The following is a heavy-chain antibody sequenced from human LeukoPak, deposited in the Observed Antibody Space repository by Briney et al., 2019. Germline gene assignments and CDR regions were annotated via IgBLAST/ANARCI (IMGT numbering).Heavy chain of an antibody. CDR2: INPNSGGT. D-gene: IGHD3-10*01. V-gene: IGHV1-2*02. CDR3: ARAPYYYGSGSLGPNDAFDI. Sequence: ASVKVSCKASGYTFTGYYMHWVRQAPGQGLEWMGWINPNSGGTNYAQKFQGRVTMTRDTSISTAYMELSRLRSDDTAVYYCARAPYYYGSGSLGPNDAFDIWGQGTMVTVSS. J-gene: IGHJ3*02. CDR1: GYTFTGYY.